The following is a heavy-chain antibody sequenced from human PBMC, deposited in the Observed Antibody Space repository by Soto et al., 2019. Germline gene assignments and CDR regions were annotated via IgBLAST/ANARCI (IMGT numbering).Heavy chain of an antibody. Sequence: SETLSLTCTVSGGSISSGGYYWSWIRQHPGKGLEWIGYIYYSGSTYYNPSLKSRVTISVDTSKNQFSLKLSSVTAADTAVYYCARGLLGSGSYNFDYWGQGTLVTVSS. J-gene: IGHJ4*02. D-gene: IGHD3-10*01. CDR2: IYYSGST. CDR3: ARGLLGSGSYNFDY. V-gene: IGHV4-31*03. CDR1: GGSISSGGYY.